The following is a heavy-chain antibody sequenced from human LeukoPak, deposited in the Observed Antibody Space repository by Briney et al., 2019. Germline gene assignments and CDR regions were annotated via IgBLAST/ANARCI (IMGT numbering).Heavy chain of an antibody. CDR1: GFTFRSHG. Sequence: GGSLRLSCAASGFTFRSHGIHWVRRAPGNGLECVALISYDGSETYYVDSVRGRFTISRDNSKDTVDLHMSSLRADDTAVYYCARSREWELLSSFDSWGQGTLVTVSS. D-gene: IGHD1-26*01. CDR3: ARSREWELLSSFDS. V-gene: IGHV3-30*03. CDR2: ISYDGSET. J-gene: IGHJ4*02.